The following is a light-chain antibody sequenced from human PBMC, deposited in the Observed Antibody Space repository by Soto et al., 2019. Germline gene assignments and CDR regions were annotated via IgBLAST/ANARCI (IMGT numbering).Light chain of an antibody. Sequence: EIVLTQSPGTLSLSPGERATLSCRASQSVSNNYLAWYQQKPGQAPRLLIYNASNRATGLPDRFSGSGSGTDFTHTISRLEPEDFAVYFCHQYAYSPWAFGQGTKVDIK. CDR2: NAS. CDR3: HQYAYSPWA. CDR1: QSVSNNY. V-gene: IGKV3-20*01. J-gene: IGKJ1*01.